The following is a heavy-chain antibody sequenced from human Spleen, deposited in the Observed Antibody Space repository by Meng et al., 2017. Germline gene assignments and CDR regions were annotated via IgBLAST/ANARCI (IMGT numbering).Heavy chain of an antibody. V-gene: IGHV4-59*01. CDR3: ARTDRYSSTWSDY. CDR1: GGSISSYY. CDR2: ISYSGST. J-gene: IGHJ4*02. Sequence: GSLRLSCTVSGGSISSYYWNWMRQPPGKGLEWIGCISYSGSTTYNPSLKSRVTISVDMSKNQFSLKLSSVTAADTAVYYCARTDRYSSTWSDYWGQGTPVTVSS. D-gene: IGHD6-13*01.